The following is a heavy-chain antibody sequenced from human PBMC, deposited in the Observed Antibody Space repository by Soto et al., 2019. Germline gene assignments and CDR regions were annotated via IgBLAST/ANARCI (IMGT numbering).Heavy chain of an antibody. V-gene: IGHV1-69*13. D-gene: IGHD2-15*01. CDR3: AVGGGSCYSCYYYGMDV. J-gene: IGHJ6*02. CDR2: IIPIFGTA. CDR1: GGTFSSYA. Sequence: SVKVSCKASGGTFSSYAISWVRQAPGQGLEWMGGIIPIFGTANYAQKFQGRVTITADESTSTAYMELSSLRSEDTAVYYCAVGGGSCYSCYYYGMDVWGQGTTVTVSS.